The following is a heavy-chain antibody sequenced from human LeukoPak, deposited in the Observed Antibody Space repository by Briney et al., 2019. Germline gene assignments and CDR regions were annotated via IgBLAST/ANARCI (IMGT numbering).Heavy chain of an antibody. V-gene: IGHV4-39*01. CDR3: ANHYYDILTGYYPYYFDY. CDR2: IYYSGST. CDR1: GVSISSSNSY. Sequence: SETLSLTCTVSGVSISSSNSYWGWIRQPPGKGLEWIGSIYYSGSTYYNPSLKSRATISVDTSKNQFSLKLSSVTAADTAVYYCANHYYDILTGYYPYYFDYWGQGTLVTVSS. J-gene: IGHJ4*02. D-gene: IGHD3-9*01.